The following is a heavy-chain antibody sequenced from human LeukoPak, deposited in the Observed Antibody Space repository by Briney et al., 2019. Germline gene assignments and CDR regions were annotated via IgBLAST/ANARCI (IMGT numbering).Heavy chain of an antibody. D-gene: IGHD3-9*01. J-gene: IGHJ4*02. CDR3: ARGSLRYFDWHKGFDY. V-gene: IGHV4-38-2*01. CDR1: GYSTSNSYY. Sequence: PSETLSLTCAVSGYSTSNSYYWGWIRQPPGKGREWIGSIYHSGTTYYNPSLKSRVTISVDTSKNQFSLKLTSVTAADTAVYYCARGSLRYFDWHKGFDYWGQGTLVTVSS. CDR2: IYHSGTT.